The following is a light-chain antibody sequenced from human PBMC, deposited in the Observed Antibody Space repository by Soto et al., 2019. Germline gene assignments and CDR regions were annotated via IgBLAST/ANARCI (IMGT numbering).Light chain of an antibody. CDR1: QPITSG. CDR3: QQYNSYSST. CDR2: KAS. V-gene: IGKV1-5*03. J-gene: IGKJ1*01. Sequence: DIQMTQSPSTLPASVGDRVIITCRASQPITSGLAWYQQKPGKAPKLLIYKASSLDSGVPSRFSGSGSGTEFSLTINSLQPDDFATYYCQQYNSYSSTFGQGTKVEIK.